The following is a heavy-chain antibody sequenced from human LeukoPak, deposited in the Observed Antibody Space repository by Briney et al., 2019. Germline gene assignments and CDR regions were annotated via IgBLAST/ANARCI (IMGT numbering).Heavy chain of an antibody. CDR1: GFTFSSYN. J-gene: IGHJ6*04. V-gene: IGHV3-21*01. D-gene: IGHD3-10*02. CDR2: ISTSSSYI. Sequence: GGSLRLSCAASGFTFSSYNMNWVRQAPGKGLEWVSSISTSSSYIYYADSMKGRFTISRDNAKNSLYLQMNSLRAEDTAVYYCAELGITMIGGVWGKGTTVTISS. CDR3: AELGITMIGGV.